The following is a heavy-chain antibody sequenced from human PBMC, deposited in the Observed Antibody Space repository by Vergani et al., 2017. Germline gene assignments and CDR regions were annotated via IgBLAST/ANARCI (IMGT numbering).Heavy chain of an antibody. J-gene: IGHJ6*02. Sequence: QVQLQESGPGLVKPSQTLSLTCTVSGVSISSGGYYWSWIRQHPGKGLELIGYIYYSGSTYYNPSLKRRVTISVDTSKNQFSLKLRSVTAADTAVYDCARFPDTAMDGYGMDVWGQGTTVTVSS. CDR1: GVSISSGGYY. V-gene: IGHV4-31*03. CDR3: ARFPDTAMDGYGMDV. D-gene: IGHD5-18*01. CDR2: IYYSGST.